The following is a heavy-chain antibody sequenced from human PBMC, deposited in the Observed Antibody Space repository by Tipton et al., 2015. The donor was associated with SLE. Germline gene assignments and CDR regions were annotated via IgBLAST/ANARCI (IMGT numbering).Heavy chain of an antibody. Sequence: SLRLSCAASGFTFTNFGIHWVRQAPGKGLDWVAFIGYDGSDKNYSNSVKGRFTISRDNSKNTLYLQMNSLGAEDTALYYCVKEIPTGYNLEWWGQGALVTVSS. CDR1: GFTFTNFG. D-gene: IGHD3-3*01. CDR2: IGYDGSDK. CDR3: VKEIPTGYNLEW. V-gene: IGHV3-30*02. J-gene: IGHJ4*02.